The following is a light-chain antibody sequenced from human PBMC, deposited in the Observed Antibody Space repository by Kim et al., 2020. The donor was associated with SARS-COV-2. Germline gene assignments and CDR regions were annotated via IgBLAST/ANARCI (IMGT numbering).Light chain of an antibody. CDR3: QTWGTGIG. J-gene: IGLJ3*02. CDR1: RGHSSYA. Sequence: ASVKVTCTLSRGHSSYAIAWHQQQPEKGPRYLMKLNSDGSHSKGDGIPDRFSGSSAGAERYLTISSLQSEDEADYYCQTWGTGIGFGGGTQLTVL. V-gene: IGLV4-69*01. CDR2: LNSDGSH.